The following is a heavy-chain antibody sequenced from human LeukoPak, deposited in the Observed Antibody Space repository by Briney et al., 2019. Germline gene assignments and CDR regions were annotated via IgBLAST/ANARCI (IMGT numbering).Heavy chain of an antibody. CDR2: INPNSGGT. CDR1: GYTFTGYY. Sequence: ASVKVSCKASGYTFTGYYMHWVRQAPGQGLEWMGWINPNSGGTNYAQKFQGRVTMTRDTSISTAYVELSRLRSDDTAVYYCARDLVVVAAKYYYYYMDVWGKGTTVTVSS. J-gene: IGHJ6*03. D-gene: IGHD2-15*01. CDR3: ARDLVVVAAKYYYYYMDV. V-gene: IGHV1-2*02.